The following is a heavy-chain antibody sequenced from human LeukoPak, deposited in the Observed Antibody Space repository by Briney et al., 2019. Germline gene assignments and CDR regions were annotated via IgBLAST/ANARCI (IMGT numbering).Heavy chain of an antibody. CDR1: GGSFSGYY. CDR2: INHSEST. D-gene: IGHD4-17*01. CDR3: ARIFRTVTTLDQGYGISFDI. Sequence: PSETLSLTCAVYGGSFSGYYWSWIRQPPGKGLEWIGEINHSESTNYNPSLKSRVTISVDTSKNQFSLKLSSVTAADTAVYYCARIFRTVTTLDQGYGISFDIWGQGTMVTVSS. J-gene: IGHJ3*02. V-gene: IGHV4-34*01.